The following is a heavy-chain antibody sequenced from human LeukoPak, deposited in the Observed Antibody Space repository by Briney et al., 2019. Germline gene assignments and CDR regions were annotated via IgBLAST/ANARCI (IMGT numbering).Heavy chain of an antibody. CDR1: GFTFSNYS. J-gene: IGHJ4*02. Sequence: GGSLRLSCAASGFTFSNYSMNWVRQAPGKGLEWVSSISSSSSYIYYADSVKGRFTISRDNAKNSLYLQMNSLRADDTAVYYCARDLVVPAAIPADYSGQGTLVTVSS. CDR2: ISSSSSYI. CDR3: ARDLVVPAAIPADY. D-gene: IGHD2-2*02. V-gene: IGHV3-21*01.